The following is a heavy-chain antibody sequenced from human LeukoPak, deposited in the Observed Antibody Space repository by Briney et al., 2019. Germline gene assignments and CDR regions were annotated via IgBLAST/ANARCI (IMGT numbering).Heavy chain of an antibody. CDR3: AREGRGWYGNFDY. Sequence: ASVKVSCKASAYTFTGYYMHGVRQAPGQGLEWMGWINPDSGGTNYAQKFQGRVTMTRDTSISTAYMEVSRLRSDDTAVYYCAREGRGWYGNFDYWGQGTLVTVSS. J-gene: IGHJ4*02. CDR1: AYTFTGYY. D-gene: IGHD6-19*01. V-gene: IGHV1-2*02. CDR2: INPDSGGT.